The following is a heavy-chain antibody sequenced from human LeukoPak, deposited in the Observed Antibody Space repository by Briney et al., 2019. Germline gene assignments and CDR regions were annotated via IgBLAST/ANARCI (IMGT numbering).Heavy chain of an antibody. CDR2: IFHSGGA. CDR3: ARQGGSGRYLVWFDP. J-gene: IGHJ5*02. D-gene: IGHD3-10*01. V-gene: IGHV4-39*01. Sequence: SETLTLTCTVSGGSISRNSYHWGRNRQPPGKGLEWSGNIFHSGGAYSNPSLKSRVTISVDTSKNQFSLRLSSVTAADAAVYFCARQGGSGRYLVWFDPWGQGTLVTVSS. CDR1: GGSISRNSYH.